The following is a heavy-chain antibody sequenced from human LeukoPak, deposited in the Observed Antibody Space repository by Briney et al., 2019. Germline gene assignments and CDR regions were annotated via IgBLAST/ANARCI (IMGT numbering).Heavy chain of an antibody. Sequence: ETLSLTCTVSGGSISSSSYYWGWIRQPPGKGLEWVSSISSSSSYIYYADSVKGRFTISRDNAKNSLYLRMNSLRVEDTAVYYCARVNENCSGGTCYLMDYYFDYWGQGILVTVSS. CDR2: ISSSSSYI. D-gene: IGHD2-15*01. CDR3: ARVNENCSGGTCYLMDYYFDY. V-gene: IGHV3-21*01. CDR1: GGSISSSS. J-gene: IGHJ4*02.